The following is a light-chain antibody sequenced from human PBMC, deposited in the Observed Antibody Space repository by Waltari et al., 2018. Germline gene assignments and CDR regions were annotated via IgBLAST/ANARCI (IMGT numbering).Light chain of an antibody. V-gene: IGLV2-8*01. CDR2: EVS. CDR3: SSYAGSNNYV. Sequence: QSALTQPPSASGSPGQSVTIPCTGTSRYVGGYNHVSWYQQHPGKAPKLMIYEVSKRPSGVPDRFSGSKSGNTASMTVSGLQAEDEADYYCSSYAGSNNYVFGTGTKVTVL. CDR1: SRYVGGYNH. J-gene: IGLJ1*01.